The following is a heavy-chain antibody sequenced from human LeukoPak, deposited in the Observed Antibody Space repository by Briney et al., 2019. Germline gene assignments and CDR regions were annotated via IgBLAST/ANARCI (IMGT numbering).Heavy chain of an antibody. J-gene: IGHJ3*02. Sequence: PGGSLRLSCAASGFTFSDYSMHWVRRAPGKGLEYVSAISSDGDNTYHANSVKGRFTISRDNSKNTLYLQMGSLRAEDMAVYYCARVGDPDAFDIWGQGTMVTVSS. V-gene: IGHV3-64*01. CDR1: GFTFSDYS. CDR3: ARVGDPDAFDI. CDR2: ISSDGDNT. D-gene: IGHD2-21*02.